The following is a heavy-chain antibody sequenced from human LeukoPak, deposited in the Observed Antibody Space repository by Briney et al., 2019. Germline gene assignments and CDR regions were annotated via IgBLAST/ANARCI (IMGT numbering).Heavy chain of an antibody. CDR3: AREGYYDILTGYYLYGMDV. Sequence: GGSLRLSCAAPGFTFSSYEMNWVRQAPGKGLEWVSYISSSGSTIYYADSVKGRFTISRDNAKNSLYLQMNSLRAEDTAVYYCAREGYYDILTGYYLYGMDVWGQGTTVTVSS. CDR2: ISSSGSTI. J-gene: IGHJ6*02. CDR1: GFTFSSYE. V-gene: IGHV3-48*03. D-gene: IGHD3-9*01.